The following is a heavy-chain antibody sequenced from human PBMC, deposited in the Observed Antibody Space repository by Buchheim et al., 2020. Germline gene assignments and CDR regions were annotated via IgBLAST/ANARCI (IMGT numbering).Heavy chain of an antibody. CDR2: SNSDGSST. D-gene: IGHD3-10*01. V-gene: IGHV3-74*01. Sequence: EVQLVESGGGLVQPGGSLRLSCAASGFSFSSYWMHWVRQAPGKGLVWVSRSNSDGSSTTYADSVQGRVTISRDNAKNTLYMQMNSLRAEDTAVYHCARARGGYYFDDWGQGTL. CDR3: ARARGGYYFDD. CDR1: GFSFSSYW. J-gene: IGHJ4*02.